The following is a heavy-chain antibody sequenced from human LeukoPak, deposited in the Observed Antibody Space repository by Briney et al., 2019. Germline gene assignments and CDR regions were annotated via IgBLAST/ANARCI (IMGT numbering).Heavy chain of an antibody. J-gene: IGHJ4*02. CDR3: VSGGFGELLVDY. V-gene: IGHV4-39*07. CDR2: IYYSGST. CDR1: GGSISSSSYY. Sequence: SETLSLTCTVSGGSISSSSYYWGWIRQPPGKGLEWIGSIYYSGSTYYNPSLKSRVTISVDTSKNQFSLKLSSVTAADTAVYYCVSGGFGELLVDYWGQGTLVTVSS. D-gene: IGHD3-10*01.